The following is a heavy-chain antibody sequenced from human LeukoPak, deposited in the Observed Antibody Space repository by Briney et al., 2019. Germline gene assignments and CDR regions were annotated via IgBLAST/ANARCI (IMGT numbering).Heavy chain of an antibody. Sequence: GGSLRLSCEAAGFTFSNYGMSWVRRAPGRGLEWVAVISYVGSNKYYADSVKGRFTISRDNSKNTLYLQMNSLRAEDTAVYYCAKDLTLSGSYFDYWGQGTLVTVSS. CDR3: AKDLTLSGSYFDY. CDR1: GFTFSNYG. D-gene: IGHD1-26*01. CDR2: ISYVGSNK. V-gene: IGHV3-30*18. J-gene: IGHJ4*02.